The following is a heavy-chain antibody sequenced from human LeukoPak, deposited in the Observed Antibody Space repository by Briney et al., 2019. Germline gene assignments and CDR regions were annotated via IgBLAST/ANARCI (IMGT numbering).Heavy chain of an antibody. Sequence: SETLSLTCTVSGGSISSYYWSWIRQPPGKGLEWIGYIYTSGSTNYNPSLKSRVTISVDTSKNQFSLKLSSVTAADTAVYYCARHAHSSSSGDGFDIWGQGAMVTVSS. CDR1: GGSISSYY. J-gene: IGHJ3*02. V-gene: IGHV4-4*09. D-gene: IGHD6-6*01. CDR2: IYTSGST. CDR3: ARHAHSSSSGDGFDI.